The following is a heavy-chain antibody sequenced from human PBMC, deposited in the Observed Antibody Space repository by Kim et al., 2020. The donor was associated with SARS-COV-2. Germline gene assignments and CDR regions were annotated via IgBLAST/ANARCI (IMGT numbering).Heavy chain of an antibody. D-gene: IGHD2-15*01. CDR1: GFTFSSYA. Sequence: GGSLRLSCAASGFTFSSYAMHWVRQAPGKGLEWVAVISYDGSNKYYADSVKGRFTISRDNSKNTLYLQMNSLRAEDTAVYYCARPPRGSGGSWDYGMDVWGQGTTVTVSS. V-gene: IGHV3-30*04. CDR3: ARPPRGSGGSWDYGMDV. J-gene: IGHJ6*02. CDR2: ISYDGSNK.